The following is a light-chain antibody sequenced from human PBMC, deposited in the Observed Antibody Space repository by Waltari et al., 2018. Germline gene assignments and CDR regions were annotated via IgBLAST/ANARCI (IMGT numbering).Light chain of an antibody. J-gene: IGKJ5*01. CDR3: QQSYSTPS. Sequence: DIQMTQSPSSLSASEGDRVTIPCQASQSISRFLNWYQQKPGKAPKLLMFAASSLQNEVPSRFSGSGSGTDFTLTISSLQPEDFATYYCQQSYSTPSFGQGTRLEIK. V-gene: IGKV1-39*01. CDR2: AAS. CDR1: QSISRF.